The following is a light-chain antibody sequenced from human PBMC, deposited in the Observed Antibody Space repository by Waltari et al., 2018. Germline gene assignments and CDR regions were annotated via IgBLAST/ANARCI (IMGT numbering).Light chain of an antibody. J-gene: IGKJ1*01. V-gene: IGKV3-20*01. CDR3: QKYDFLPAT. CDR1: QGVGKY. CDR2: HAS. Sequence: EIVLTQSPGTLSLSPGERATLSCRASQGVGKYLAWYQQSTGQAPRLLLYHASIRATGIPDRFSGSGFGTDFSLTISRLEPEDFAVYYCQKYDFLPATFGQGTTVEIK.